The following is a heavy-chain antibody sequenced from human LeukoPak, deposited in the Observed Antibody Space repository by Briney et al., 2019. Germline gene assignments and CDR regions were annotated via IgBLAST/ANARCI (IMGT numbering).Heavy chain of an antibody. Sequence: GDSLTLSCAASGFTLSSHDMHCVRQASGKGLEWVSAIAISGNRYYSRAEKGRFTISRENGKNALYLQMNSLRAEDTALYYCARESSITSGTTGETFDFWGQGTTVTVSS. J-gene: IGHJ3*01. D-gene: IGHD1-1*01. V-gene: IGHV3-13*01. CDR2: IAISGNR. CDR1: GFTLSSHD. CDR3: ARESSITSGTTGETFDF.